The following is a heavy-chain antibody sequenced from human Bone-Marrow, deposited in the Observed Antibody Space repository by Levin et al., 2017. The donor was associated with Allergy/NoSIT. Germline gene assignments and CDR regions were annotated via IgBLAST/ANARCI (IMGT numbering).Heavy chain of an antibody. D-gene: IGHD3-10*01. CDR2: IKQDGSEK. V-gene: IGHV3-7*01. CDR3: AREGLGGMVQGDADAFDS. Sequence: GESLKISCAASGFTFSSYWMSWVRQAPGKGLEWVANIKQDGSEKYYVDSVKGRFTISRDNAKNSLYLQMNSLRAEDTAVYYCAREGLGGMVQGDADAFDSWGQGTMVTVSS. CDR1: GFTFSSYW. J-gene: IGHJ3*02.